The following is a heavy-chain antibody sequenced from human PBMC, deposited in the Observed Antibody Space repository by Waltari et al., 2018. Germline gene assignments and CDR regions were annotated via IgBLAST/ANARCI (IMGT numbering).Heavy chain of an antibody. CDR3: ARDELGVDDYSNQYYFDY. V-gene: IGHV1-69*01. CDR1: GGTFSSYA. D-gene: IGHD4-4*01. CDR2: IIPIFGTA. Sequence: QVQLVQSGAEVKKPGSSVKVSCKASGGTFSSYATSWVRQAPGPGLEWMGGIIPIFGTANYAQKFQGRVTITADESTSTAYMELSSLRSEDTAVYYCARDELGVDDYSNQYYFDYWGQGTLVTVSS. J-gene: IGHJ4*02.